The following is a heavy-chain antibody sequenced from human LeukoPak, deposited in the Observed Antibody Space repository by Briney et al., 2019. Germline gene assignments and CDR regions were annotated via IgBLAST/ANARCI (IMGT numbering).Heavy chain of an antibody. Sequence: SETLSLTCTVSGGSISSYYWSWIRQPPGKGLEWIGYIYYSGSTNYNPSLKSRVTISVDTSKNQFSLKLSSVTAADTAVYYCARDSVVMNAFDIWGQGTMDTVSS. CDR2: IYYSGST. V-gene: IGHV4-59*12. CDR3: ARDSVVMNAFDI. CDR1: GGSISSYY. J-gene: IGHJ3*02. D-gene: IGHD3-22*01.